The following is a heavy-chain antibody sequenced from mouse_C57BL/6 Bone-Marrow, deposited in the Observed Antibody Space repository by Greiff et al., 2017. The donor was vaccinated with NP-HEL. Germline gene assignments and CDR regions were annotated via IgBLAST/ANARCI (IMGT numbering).Heavy chain of an antibody. CDR2: INPSSGYT. CDR1: GYTFTSYW. V-gene: IGHV1-7*01. Sequence: VQGVESGAELAKPGASVKLSCKASGYTFTSYWMHWVKQRPGQGLEWIGYINPSSGYTKYNQKFKDKATLTADKPSSTAYMQLSSLTYEDSAVYYCTRENYGPHWYFDFWGTGTTVTVSS. D-gene: IGHD1-1*02. J-gene: IGHJ1*03. CDR3: TRENYGPHWYFDF.